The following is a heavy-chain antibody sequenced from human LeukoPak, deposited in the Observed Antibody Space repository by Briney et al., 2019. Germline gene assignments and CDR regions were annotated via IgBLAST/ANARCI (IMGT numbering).Heavy chain of an antibody. J-gene: IGHJ4*02. Sequence: GGSLRLSCTASGFTFSSYSMSWVRQAPGKGLEWVSAISGGGGDTYHADSVKGRFTISRDNSKNTLYLQMNSLRAEDTAVYYCAKSPAYYDISGYYLYYFDYWGRGTLVTVSS. CDR1: GFTFSSYS. V-gene: IGHV3-23*01. D-gene: IGHD3-22*01. CDR2: ISGGGGDT. CDR3: AKSPAYYDISGYYLYYFDY.